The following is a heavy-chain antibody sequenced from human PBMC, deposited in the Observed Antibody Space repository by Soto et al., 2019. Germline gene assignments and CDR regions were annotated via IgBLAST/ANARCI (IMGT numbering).Heavy chain of an antibody. CDR2: IYQSGVT. Sequence: LSLTCNMSGDSYSRSTYSWSWIRQPPGKALQWIGFIYQSGVTSYNPSLASRVSISLDRSNNQCSLKLKSVTAADTAVYFCAGMPYTSGLRFDPWGPGTLVTVSS. D-gene: IGHD6-19*01. V-gene: IGHV4-30-2*01. CDR3: AGMPYTSGLRFDP. CDR1: GDSYSRSTYS. J-gene: IGHJ5*02.